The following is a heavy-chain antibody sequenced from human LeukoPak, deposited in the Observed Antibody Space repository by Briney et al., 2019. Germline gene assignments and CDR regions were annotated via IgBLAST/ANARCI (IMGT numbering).Heavy chain of an antibody. Sequence: GGSLRLSCAASGFTFSSYALSWVRQAPGKGLEGVSGISGSGGNTYYADSVKGRFTISRDNSKNPLYLQMSSLRAEDTAVYYCAKEAVDYDILTGYYTTGYFDYWGQGTLVTVSS. V-gene: IGHV3-23*01. CDR3: AKEAVDYDILTGYYTTGYFDY. D-gene: IGHD3-9*01. CDR1: GFTFSSYA. CDR2: ISGSGGNT. J-gene: IGHJ4*02.